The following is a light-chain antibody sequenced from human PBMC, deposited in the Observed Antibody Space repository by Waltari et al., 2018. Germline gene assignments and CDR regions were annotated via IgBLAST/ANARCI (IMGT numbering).Light chain of an antibody. CDR2: WAS. J-gene: IGKJ2*01. CDR1: RSVLYSSNNKNY. V-gene: IGKV4-1*01. CDR3: QQHYSTPYT. Sequence: DIVMTQSPDSLAVSLGERATINCKSSRSVLYSSNNKNYLAWYQQKPGQPPKLLIYWASTREFGVPDRFSGSGSGTDFTLTISSLQAEDVAVYYCQQHYSTPYTFGQGTKLEIK.